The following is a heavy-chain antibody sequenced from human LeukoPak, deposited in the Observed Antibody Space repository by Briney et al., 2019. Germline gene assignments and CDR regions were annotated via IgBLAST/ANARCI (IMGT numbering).Heavy chain of an antibody. J-gene: IGHJ5*02. CDR3: ARKRNDFWSGYSNWFDP. V-gene: IGHV4-34*01. CDR2: INHSGST. D-gene: IGHD3-3*01. Sequence: SETLSLTCAVYGGSFSGYYWSWIRQPPGKGLEWVGEINHSGSTNYSPSLKSRVTISVDTSKNQFSLKLSSVTAADTAVYYCARKRNDFWSGYSNWFDPWGQGTLVTVSS. CDR1: GGSFSGYY.